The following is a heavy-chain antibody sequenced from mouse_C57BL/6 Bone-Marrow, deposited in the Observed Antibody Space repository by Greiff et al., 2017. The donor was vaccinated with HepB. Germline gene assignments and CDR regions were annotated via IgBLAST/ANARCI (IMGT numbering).Heavy chain of an antibody. CDR2: INPSSGYT. V-gene: IGHV1-7*01. CDR1: GYTFTSYW. D-gene: IGHD1-1*01. J-gene: IGHJ2*01. CDR3: AITTVVATDY. Sequence: QVQLQQSGAELAKPGASVKLSCKASGYTFTSYWIHWVKQRPGQGLEWIGYINPSSGYTKYNQKFKDKATFTADKSSSTAYMQLSSLTYEDSAVYYCAITTVVATDYWGQGTTLTVSS.